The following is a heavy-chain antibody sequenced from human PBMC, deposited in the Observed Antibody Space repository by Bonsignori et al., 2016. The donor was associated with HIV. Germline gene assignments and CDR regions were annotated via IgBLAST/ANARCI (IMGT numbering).Heavy chain of an antibody. Sequence: GGSLRLSCAASGFTFSSYAMSWVRQAPGKGLEWVSAISGSGGSTYYADSVKGRFTISRDNSKNTLYLQMNSLRAEDTAVYYCAKDNYYDSSGYNTLGGPGGNFDYWGQGTLVTVSS. CDR1: GFTFSSYA. V-gene: IGHV3-23*01. J-gene: IGHJ4*02. CDR3: AKDNYYDSSGYNTLGGPGGNFDY. D-gene: IGHD3-22*01. CDR2: ISGSGGST.